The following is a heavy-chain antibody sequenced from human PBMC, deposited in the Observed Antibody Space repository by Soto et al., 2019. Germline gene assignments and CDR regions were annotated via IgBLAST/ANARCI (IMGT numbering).Heavy chain of an antibody. J-gene: IGHJ6*02. CDR1: GGTFSSYA. V-gene: IGHV1-69*01. D-gene: IGHD3-10*01. Sequence: SVKVSCKASGGTFSSYAISWVRQAPGQGLEWMGGIIPIFGTANYAQKFQGRVTITADESTSTAYMELSSLRSEDTAVYYCERDPDPKNYGSGSYYNYYGMDVWGQGTTVTVSS. CDR2: IIPIFGTA. CDR3: ERDPDPKNYGSGSYYNYYGMDV.